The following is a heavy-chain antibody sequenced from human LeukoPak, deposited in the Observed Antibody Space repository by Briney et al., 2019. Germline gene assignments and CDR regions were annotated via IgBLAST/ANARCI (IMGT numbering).Heavy chain of an antibody. D-gene: IGHD4/OR15-4a*01. V-gene: IGHV4-59*01. CDR3: ACLTTADAFDI. CDR2: IYDSGST. CDR1: GGSINSYY. Sequence: PWETLSLTCTVSGGSINSYYWSWIRQPPGKGLEWIGYIYDSGSTNYNPSLKSRVTISVDTSKNQFSLKLSSVTAADTAVYYCACLTTADAFDIWGQGTMVTVSS. J-gene: IGHJ3*02.